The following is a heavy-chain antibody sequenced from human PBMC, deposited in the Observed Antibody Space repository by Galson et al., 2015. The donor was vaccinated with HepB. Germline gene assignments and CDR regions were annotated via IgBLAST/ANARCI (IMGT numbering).Heavy chain of an antibody. Sequence: SVKVSCKASGYTFTSYGISWVRQAPGQGLEWMGWISAYNGNTNYTQKLQGRVTMTTDTSTSTAYMELRSLRSDDTAVYYCARDLSRTTVYYYYYMDVWGKGTTVTVSS. CDR2: ISAYNGNT. J-gene: IGHJ6*03. D-gene: IGHD4-11*01. V-gene: IGHV1-18*01. CDR1: GYTFTSYG. CDR3: ARDLSRTTVYYYYYMDV.